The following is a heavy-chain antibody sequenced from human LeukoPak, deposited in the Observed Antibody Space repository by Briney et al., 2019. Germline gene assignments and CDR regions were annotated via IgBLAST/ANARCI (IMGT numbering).Heavy chain of an antibody. CDR2: ISYDGSNK. V-gene: IGHV3-30*18. J-gene: IGHJ5*02. CDR1: GFTFSSYG. D-gene: IGHD3-16*01. Sequence: GGSLRLSCAASGFTFSSYGMHWVRQAPGKGLEWVAVISYDGSNKYYADSVKGRFTISRDNSKNTLCLQMNSLRAEDTAVYYCAKEERYDYVWGSSTNWFDPWGQGTLVTVSS. CDR3: AKEERYDYVWGSSTNWFDP.